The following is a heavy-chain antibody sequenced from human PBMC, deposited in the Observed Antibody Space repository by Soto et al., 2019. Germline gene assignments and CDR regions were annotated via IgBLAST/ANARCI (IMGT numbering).Heavy chain of an antibody. CDR1: GFSLTTRGVG. CDR2: IYGDDDK. Sequence: QITLKESGPTLVKPTQTLTLTCTFSGFSLTTRGVGVGWIRQPPGKALEWLALIYGDDDKRYSPSLKSRLTITQDTSKNQVVLTLTNMDPVDTATYYCAHSYVTCHFDYWGQGTLVSVSS. J-gene: IGHJ4*02. V-gene: IGHV2-5*02. CDR3: AHSYVTCHFDY. D-gene: IGHD2-21*02.